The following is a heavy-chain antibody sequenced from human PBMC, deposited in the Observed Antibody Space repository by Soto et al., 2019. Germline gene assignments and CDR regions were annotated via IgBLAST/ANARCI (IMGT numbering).Heavy chain of an antibody. V-gene: IGHV4-31*03. CDR2: IYYSGST. Sequence: PSETLSLTCTVSGGSISSGGYYWSWIRQHPGKGLEWIGYIYYSGSTYYNPSLKSRVTISVDTSKNQFSLKLSSVTAADTAVYYCARDRRYDYVWGSYPNGMDVWGQGTTVTVSS. CDR1: GGSISSGGYY. D-gene: IGHD3-16*02. CDR3: ARDRRYDYVWGSYPNGMDV. J-gene: IGHJ6*02.